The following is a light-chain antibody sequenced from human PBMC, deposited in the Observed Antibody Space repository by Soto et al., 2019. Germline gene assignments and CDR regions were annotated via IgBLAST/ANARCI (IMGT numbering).Light chain of an antibody. Sequence: EIVLTQSPGTLSLSPGERATLSCRASQTVESNYLAWYQQKPGQAPRLLISGASSLATGIPDRFSGSGSGTDFTITISGLQPEDFAVYYCQQSGSSPQTFGQGTKVEI. V-gene: IGKV3-20*01. CDR1: QTVESNY. CDR3: QQSGSSPQT. CDR2: GAS. J-gene: IGKJ1*01.